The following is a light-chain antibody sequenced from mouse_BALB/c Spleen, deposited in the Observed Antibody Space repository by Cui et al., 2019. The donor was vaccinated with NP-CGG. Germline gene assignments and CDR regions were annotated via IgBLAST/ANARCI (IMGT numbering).Light chain of an antibody. Sequence: QAVATEESALTTSHGETVTLTCRSSIGTVTTSNSANWVQEKPDHLFTGLIGRTNNRAPGVPARFSGSLIGDKAALTITGAQTEDEAIYFCALWYSNHWVFGGGTKLTVL. J-gene: IGLJ1*01. V-gene: IGLV1*01. CDR1: IGTVTTSNS. CDR2: RTN. CDR3: ALWYSNHWV.